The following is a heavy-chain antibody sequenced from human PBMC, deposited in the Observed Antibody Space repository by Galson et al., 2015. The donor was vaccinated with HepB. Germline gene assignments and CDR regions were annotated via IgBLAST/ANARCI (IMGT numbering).Heavy chain of an antibody. Sequence: SGAEVKKPGESLTISCQASGYSFTNYWIGWVRQIPGKGLEYMGLIYTDDSDDRYHPSLQGQATTSADKSINTAYLHWSSLKASDTAIYFCARRTLDMWGQGTMVTFSS. V-gene: IGHV5-51*01. CDR2: IYTDDSDD. CDR3: ARRTLDM. CDR1: GYSFTNYW. J-gene: IGHJ3*02.